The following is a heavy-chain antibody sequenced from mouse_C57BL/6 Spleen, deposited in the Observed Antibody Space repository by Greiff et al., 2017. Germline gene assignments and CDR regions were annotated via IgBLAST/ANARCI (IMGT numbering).Heavy chain of an antibody. CDR2: IHPNSGST. CDR1: GYTFTSYW. Sequence: QVQLQQPGAELVKPGASVKLSCKASGYTFTSYWMHWVKQRPGQGLEWIGMIHPNSGSTNYNEKFKSKATLTVDKSSSTAYMQLSSLTSEDSAVYYCARRLRQLRLEYAMDYWGQGTSVTVSS. V-gene: IGHV1-64*01. J-gene: IGHJ4*01. D-gene: IGHD3-2*02. CDR3: ARRLRQLRLEYAMDY.